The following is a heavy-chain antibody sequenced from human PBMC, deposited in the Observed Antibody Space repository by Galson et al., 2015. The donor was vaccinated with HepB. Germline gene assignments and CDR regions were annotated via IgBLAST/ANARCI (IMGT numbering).Heavy chain of an antibody. J-gene: IGHJ4*02. Sequence: SVKASCKAAGYTFTINGISWVRQTPRPGLEWLGGIRADGGNTKYAQKYQSRITLTRDTSTSTAYMVLRGLRSDVTAEYYCAVDRDYRFEHWGQGTLVTVSS. CDR2: IRADGGNT. CDR1: GYTFTING. V-gene: IGHV1-18*04. D-gene: IGHD4/OR15-4a*01. CDR3: AVDRDYRFEH.